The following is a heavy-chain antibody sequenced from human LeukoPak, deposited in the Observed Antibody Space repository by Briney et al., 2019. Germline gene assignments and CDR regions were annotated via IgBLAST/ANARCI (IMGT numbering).Heavy chain of an antibody. CDR2: INPNSGGT. V-gene: IGHV1-2*02. J-gene: IGHJ4*02. D-gene: IGHD2-21*02. Sequence: ASVKVSCKASGYTFTGYYMHWVRPAPGQGLEWMGWINPNSGGTNYAQKFQSRVTMTRDTSISTAYMELSRLRSDDTAVYYCAREDIVVVTATFDYWGQGTLVTVSS. CDR3: AREDIVVVTATFDY. CDR1: GYTFTGYY.